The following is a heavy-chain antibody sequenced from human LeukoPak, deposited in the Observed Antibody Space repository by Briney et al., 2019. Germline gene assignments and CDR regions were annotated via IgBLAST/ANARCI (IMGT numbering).Heavy chain of an antibody. V-gene: IGHV4-59*08. CDR1: GGSISTYY. D-gene: IGHD5-24*01. CDR2: IHDSGST. J-gene: IGHJ4*02. CDR3: ARLDAAAGRYLQFFY. Sequence: SSETLSLTCTVSGGSISTYYWTWIRQSPEKGLEWIGYIHDSGSTNYNPSLKSRVTISVDTSKNQFSLKLSSVTAADTAVYYCARLDAAAGRYLQFFYWGQGTLVTVSS.